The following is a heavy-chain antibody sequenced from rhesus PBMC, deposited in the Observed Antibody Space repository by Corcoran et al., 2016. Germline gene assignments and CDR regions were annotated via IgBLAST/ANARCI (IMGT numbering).Heavy chain of an antibody. D-gene: IGHD5-30*01. J-gene: IGHJ4*01. CDR1: GGSISSNY. Sequence: QLQLQESGPGLVKPSETLSLTCAVSGGSISSNYWSWIRQPPGKGLEWIGRISGIGGSTDYNPSLKVRVTISTDTSKNQFSLKRSSVTAADPAVYYCARGVGYSTFDYWGQGVLVTVSS. CDR2: ISGIGGST. CDR3: ARGVGYSTFDY. V-gene: IGHV4-173*01.